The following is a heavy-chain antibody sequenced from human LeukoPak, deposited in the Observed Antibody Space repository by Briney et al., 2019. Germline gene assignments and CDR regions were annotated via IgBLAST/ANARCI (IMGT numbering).Heavy chain of an antibody. V-gene: IGHV1-2*02. CDR3: ARTVWGSYPAFDY. CDR2: INPNSGGT. CDR1: GYTFTGYY. D-gene: IGHD3-16*02. J-gene: IGHJ4*02. Sequence: GASVKVSCKASGYTFTGYYMHWVRQAPGQGLEWMGWINPNSGGTNYAQKFQGRVTMTRDTSISTAYMDLSRLRSDDTAVYYCARTVWGSYPAFDYWGQGTLVTVSS.